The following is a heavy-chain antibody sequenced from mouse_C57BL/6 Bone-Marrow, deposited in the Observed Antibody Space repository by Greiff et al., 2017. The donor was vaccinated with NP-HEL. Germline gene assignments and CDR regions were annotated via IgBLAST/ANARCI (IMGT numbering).Heavy chain of an antibody. CDR3: ARYPSTVVATNWYFDV. CDR2: ISYSGST. Sequence: EVNVVESGPGLAKPSQTLSLTCSVTGYSITSDYWNWIRKFPGNKLEYMGYISYSGSTYYNPSRKSRISITRDTSKNQYYLQLNSVTTEDTATYYCARYPSTVVATNWYFDVWGTGTTVTVSS. J-gene: IGHJ1*03. V-gene: IGHV3-8*01. CDR1: GYSITSDY. D-gene: IGHD1-1*01.